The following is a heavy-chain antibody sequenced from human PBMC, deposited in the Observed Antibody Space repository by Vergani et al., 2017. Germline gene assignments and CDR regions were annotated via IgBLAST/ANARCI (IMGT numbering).Heavy chain of an antibody. D-gene: IGHD2-15*01. Sequence: ESGPGLVKPSETLSLTCTVSGGSISSYYWSWIRQPPGKGLEWIALIDWDDDKYYSTSLKTRLTISKDTSKNQVVLTMTNMDPVDTATYYCARMLGGLTGDFDYWGQGTLVTVSS. CDR3: ARMLGGLTGDFDY. V-gene: IGHV2-70*18. CDR1: GGSISSYY. J-gene: IGHJ4*02. CDR2: IDWDDDK.